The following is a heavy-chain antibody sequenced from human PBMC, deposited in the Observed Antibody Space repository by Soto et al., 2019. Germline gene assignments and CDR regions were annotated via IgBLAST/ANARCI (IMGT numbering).Heavy chain of an antibody. Sequence: GSLRLSCAASGFTFSTYAMGWVRQAPGKGLEWVTGFSGSGGSTYYADSVKGRFTISRDNSKNTLYLQMNSLRAEDTAVYYCAKARYGYTYGSFDYWGQGTLVTVS. D-gene: IGHD5-18*01. CDR2: FSGSGGST. CDR3: AKARYGYTYGSFDY. V-gene: IGHV3-23*01. CDR1: GFTFSTYA. J-gene: IGHJ4*02.